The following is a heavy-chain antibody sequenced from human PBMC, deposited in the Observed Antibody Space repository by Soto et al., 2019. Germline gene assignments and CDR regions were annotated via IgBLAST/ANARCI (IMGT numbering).Heavy chain of an antibody. J-gene: IGHJ4*02. CDR1: GGSISSYY. D-gene: IGHD6-19*01. CDR3: ARRRYSSGWYYDY. V-gene: IGHV4-59*08. CDR2: IYYSGST. Sequence: SETLSLTCTVAGGSISSYYWSWIRQPPGKGLEWIGYIYYSGSTNYNPSLKSRVTISVDTSKNQFSLKLSSVTAADTAVYYCARRRYSSGWYYDYWGQGTLVTVSS.